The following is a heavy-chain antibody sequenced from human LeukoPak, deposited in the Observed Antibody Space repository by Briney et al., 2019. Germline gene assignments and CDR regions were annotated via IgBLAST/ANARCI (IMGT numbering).Heavy chain of an antibody. CDR1: GFTFSSYW. J-gene: IGHJ4*02. Sequence: PGGSLRLSCAASGFTFSSYWMSWVRQAPGKGLEWVANIKQDGSEKYYVDSVKGRFTISRDNAKNSLYLQMNSLRAEDTAVYYCARSPWTRLLWSGELLHFDYWGQGTLVTVSS. CDR2: IKQDGSEK. CDR3: ARSPWTRLLWSGELLHFDY. D-gene: IGHD3-10*01. V-gene: IGHV3-7*03.